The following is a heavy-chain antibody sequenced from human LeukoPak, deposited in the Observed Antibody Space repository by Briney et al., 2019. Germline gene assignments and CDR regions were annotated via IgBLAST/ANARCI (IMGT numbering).Heavy chain of an antibody. CDR2: IIPILGIA. Sequence: SVKVSCKASGGTFSSYAISWVRQAPGQGLEWMGRIIPILGIANYAQKFQGRVTITADKSTSTAYMELSSLRSEDTAVYYCARDGLAWYFDLWGRGTLVTVSS. CDR3: ARDGLAWYFDL. J-gene: IGHJ2*01. D-gene: IGHD2-2*03. CDR1: GGTFSSYA. V-gene: IGHV1-69*04.